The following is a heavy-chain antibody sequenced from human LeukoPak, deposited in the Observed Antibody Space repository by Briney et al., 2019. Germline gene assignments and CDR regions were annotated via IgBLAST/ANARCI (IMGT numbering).Heavy chain of an antibody. CDR1: GGSISSYY. CDR3: ARVGTYDFWSGTGPFDI. CDR2: IYYSGST. D-gene: IGHD3-3*01. Sequence: PSETLSLTCTVSGGSISSYYWSWIRQPPGKGLEWIGYIYYSGSTNYNPSFKSRVTISVDTSKNQFSLKLSSVTAADTAVYYCARVGTYDFWSGTGPFDIWGQGTMVTVSS. J-gene: IGHJ3*02. V-gene: IGHV4-59*01.